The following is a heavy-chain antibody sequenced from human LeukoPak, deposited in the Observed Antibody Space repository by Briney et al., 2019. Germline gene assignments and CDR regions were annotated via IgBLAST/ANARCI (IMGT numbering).Heavy chain of an antibody. V-gene: IGHV4-39*02. Sequence: SETLSLTCTVSGGSISSSGYYWDWIRQPPGQGLEWIGSVYYSGNTYYKSSLESRVTISVDTSNNRFSLRLNSVTAADTGTYYCARTTGRGSVDPGTSGYVDSWGQGSLVTVSS. CDR3: ARTTGRGSVDPGTSGYVDS. J-gene: IGHJ4*02. CDR2: VYYSGNT. CDR1: GGSISSSGYY. D-gene: IGHD3-22*01.